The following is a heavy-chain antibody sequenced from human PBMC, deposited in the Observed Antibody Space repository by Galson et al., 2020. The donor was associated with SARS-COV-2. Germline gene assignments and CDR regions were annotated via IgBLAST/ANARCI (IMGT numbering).Heavy chain of an antibody. Sequence: SETLSLTCTVSGGSVSSGSYFWSWIRQPPGKGLEYIGYLYSSGGTNYNPSIKSRVTMSVDTPKNQVSLKLNSVTAADTAVYYCARGSVFGVIVIDYWGQGTLVTVSS. CDR3: ARGSVFGVIVIDY. CDR2: LYSSGGT. V-gene: IGHV4-61*01. CDR1: GGSVSSGSYF. D-gene: IGHD3-3*01. J-gene: IGHJ4*02.